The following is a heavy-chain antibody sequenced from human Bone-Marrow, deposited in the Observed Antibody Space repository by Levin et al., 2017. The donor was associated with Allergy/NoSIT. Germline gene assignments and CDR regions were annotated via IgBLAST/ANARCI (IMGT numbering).Heavy chain of an antibody. Sequence: SETLSLTCTVSGGSISSYYWSWIRQPPGKGLEWIGYIYYSGSTNYNPSLKSRVTISVDTSKNQFSLKLSSVTAADTAVYYCARAQVEEVPAALPLEYYYYGMDVWGQGTTVTVSS. V-gene: IGHV4-59*01. D-gene: IGHD2-2*01. CDR3: ARAQVEEVPAALPLEYYYYGMDV. J-gene: IGHJ6*02. CDR1: GGSISSYY. CDR2: IYYSGST.